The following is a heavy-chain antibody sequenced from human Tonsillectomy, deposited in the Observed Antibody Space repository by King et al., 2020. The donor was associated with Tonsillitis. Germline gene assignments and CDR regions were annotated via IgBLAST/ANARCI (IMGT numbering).Heavy chain of an antibody. Sequence: DVQLVESGGGLVQAGGSLRLSCAASGFTFSSYWMHWVRQAPGKGLVWVSRMNADGSSTTYADSVKGRFTISRDNAKNTLYLQMNSLRAEDTAVYYCAREHPQTAMWYFDSWGQGTLVTVSS. D-gene: IGHD5-18*01. CDR3: AREHPQTAMWYFDS. J-gene: IGHJ4*02. V-gene: IGHV3-74*01. CDR1: GFTFSSYW. CDR2: MNADGSST.